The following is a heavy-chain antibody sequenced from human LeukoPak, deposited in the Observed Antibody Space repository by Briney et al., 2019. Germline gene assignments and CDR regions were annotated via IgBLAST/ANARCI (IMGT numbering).Heavy chain of an antibody. V-gene: IGHV1-3*01. CDR2: INAGNGNT. D-gene: IGHD3-22*01. CDR1: GYTFTSYA. J-gene: IGHJ4*02. Sequence: EASVKVSCKASGYTFTSYAMHWVRQAPGQRLEWMGWINAGNGNTKYSQKFQGRVTITRDTSASTAYMELSSLRSEDTAVYYCAIGTYYYDSSGYPPDYWGQGTLVTVSS. CDR3: AIGTYYYDSSGYPPDY.